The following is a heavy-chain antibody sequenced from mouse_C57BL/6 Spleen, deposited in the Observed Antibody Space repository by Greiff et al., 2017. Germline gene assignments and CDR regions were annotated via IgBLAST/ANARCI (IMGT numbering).Heavy chain of an antibody. CDR3: ASGVGENYYSNSNYYAKDY. D-gene: IGHD2-5*01. CDR1: GYTFTDYY. J-gene: IGHJ4*01. V-gene: IGHV1-19*01. Sequence: EVQLQQSGPVLVKPGASVKLSCKASGYTFTDYYMNWVKQSHGKSLEWFGVINPYNGGTGYNQKFKGKATLTVNKSSSTAYMELNSLTSEDTPVYYCASGVGENYYSNSNYYAKDYWGQGTSVTVSS. CDR2: INPYNGGT.